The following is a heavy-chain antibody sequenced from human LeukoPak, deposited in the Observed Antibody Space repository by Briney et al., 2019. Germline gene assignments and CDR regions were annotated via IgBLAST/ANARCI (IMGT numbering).Heavy chain of an antibody. CDR2: IVVGSGKT. CDR3: ARGGEMATITPDY. D-gene: IGHD5-24*01. V-gene: IGHV1-58*01. CDR1: GFTFTTSA. J-gene: IGHJ4*02. Sequence: ASVKVSCKASGFTFTTSAVQWVRQARGQRLEWIGWIVVGSGKTNYAQKFQERVTITRDMSTSTAYMELSSLRSEDTAVYYCARGGEMATITPDYWGQGTLVTVSS.